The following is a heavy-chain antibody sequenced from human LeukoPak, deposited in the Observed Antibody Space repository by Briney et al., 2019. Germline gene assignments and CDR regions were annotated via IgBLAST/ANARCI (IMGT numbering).Heavy chain of an antibody. J-gene: IGHJ4*02. CDR3: AKYEGEDYGGNSKGVPFDY. CDR2: IRYDGSNK. D-gene: IGHD4-23*01. Sequence: GGSLRLSCAASGFTFSSYGMHWVRQAPGKGLEWVAFIRYDGSNKYYADSVKGRLIISRDNSKNTLYLQMNSLRAEDTAVYYCAKYEGEDYGGNSKGVPFDYWGQGTLVTVSS. CDR1: GFTFSSYG. V-gene: IGHV3-30*02.